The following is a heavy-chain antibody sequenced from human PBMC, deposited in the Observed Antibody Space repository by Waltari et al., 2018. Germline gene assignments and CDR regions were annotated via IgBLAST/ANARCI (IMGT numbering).Heavy chain of an antibody. CDR2: INAGNGNT. CDR3: ARALGGVGATSFDY. V-gene: IGHV1-3*01. CDR1: GYTFTSYA. J-gene: IGHJ4*02. D-gene: IGHD1-26*01. Sequence: QVQLVQSGAEVKKPGASVKVSCKASGYTFTSYAMHWVRQAPGQRLEWMGWINAGNGNTKYSPKFQGRVTITRDTSASTAYMELSSLRSEDTAVYYCARALGGVGATSFDYWGQGTLVTVSS.